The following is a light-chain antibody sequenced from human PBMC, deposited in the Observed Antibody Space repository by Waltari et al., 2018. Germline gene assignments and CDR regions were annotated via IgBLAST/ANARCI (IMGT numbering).Light chain of an antibody. V-gene: IGKV4-1*01. CDR3: QQHYPTASLT. CDR2: WAS. Sequence: DIVMTQSPEYLAVSLGERATVNCKSSLSVLYSSNNKNYLAWYQLKPGQPPKLLIYWASTREAGVPDRFNGSGSGTDFTLTISSLQAEDVAVYYCQQHYPTASLTFGGGTKVAI. J-gene: IGKJ4*01. CDR1: LSVLYSSNNKNY.